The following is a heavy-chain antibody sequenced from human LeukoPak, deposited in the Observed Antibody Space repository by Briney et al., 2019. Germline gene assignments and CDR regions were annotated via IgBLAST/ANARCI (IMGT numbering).Heavy chain of an antibody. D-gene: IGHD6-13*01. J-gene: IGHJ4*02. CDR2: ISGTGAST. Sequence: GGSLRLSCAASGFTFSSYAMSWVRQAPGKGLEWVSAISGTGASTYYADSVKGRFTISRDNSKNTLFLQMNGLRAEDTAVYYCARTLSSRWTFDYWGQGTLVTVSS. CDR1: GFTFSSYA. CDR3: ARTLSSRWTFDY. V-gene: IGHV3-23*01.